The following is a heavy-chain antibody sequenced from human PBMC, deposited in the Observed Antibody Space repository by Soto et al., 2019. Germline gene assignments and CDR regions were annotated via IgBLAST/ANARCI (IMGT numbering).Heavy chain of an antibody. CDR1: GGSISSGGYS. CDR2: IYHSGST. V-gene: IGHV4-30-2*01. CDR3: ARGPSGFYDSSGYYWWFDP. J-gene: IGHJ5*02. D-gene: IGHD3-22*01. Sequence: QLQLQESGSGLVKPSQTLSLTCAVSGGSISSGGYSWSWIRQPPGKGLEWIGYIYHSGSTYYNPSLKSRVTISVDRSKNQFSLKLSSVTAADTAVYYCARGPSGFYDSSGYYWWFDPWGQGTLVTVSS.